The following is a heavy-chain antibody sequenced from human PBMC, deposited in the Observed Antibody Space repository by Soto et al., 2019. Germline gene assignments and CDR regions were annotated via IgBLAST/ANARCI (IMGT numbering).Heavy chain of an antibody. D-gene: IGHD4-17*01. Sequence: EVQLLESGGGLVQPGGSLRLSCAASGFTFSSYAMSWVRQAPGKGLEWVSAISGSGGSTYYADSVKGRFTISRDNSKNTLYLQMNSLRAEDTAVYYCAKDARTTVTRPVRPIDAFDIWGQGTMVTVSS. CDR1: GFTFSSYA. CDR3: AKDARTTVTRPVRPIDAFDI. J-gene: IGHJ3*02. CDR2: ISGSGGST. V-gene: IGHV3-23*01.